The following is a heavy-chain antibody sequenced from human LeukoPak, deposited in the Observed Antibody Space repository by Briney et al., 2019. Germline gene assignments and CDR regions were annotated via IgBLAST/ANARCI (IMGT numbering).Heavy chain of an antibody. V-gene: IGHV4-39*07. J-gene: IGHJ4*02. CDR1: GGSISSGGYC. CDR3: ARDFPRGYDYGPFDY. Sequence: SETLSLTCTVSGGSISSGGYCWDWIRQSPGKGLEWIGNICYTGSTYYNPSLKSRVTISVDTSETQFSLNLRSVTAADTAVYYCARDFPRGYDYGPFDYWGQGTLVTVSS. CDR2: ICYTGST. D-gene: IGHD5-18*01.